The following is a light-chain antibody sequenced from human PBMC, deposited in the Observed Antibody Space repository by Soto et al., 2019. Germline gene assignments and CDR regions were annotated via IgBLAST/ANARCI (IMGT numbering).Light chain of an antibody. Sequence: DIQMTQSPSTLSASVGDRVTITCRASQNIGTWLAWYQQKPGKAPKLLIYEASSFERGVPSRFSGSGSGTEFTLTISGLQPDDAATYYCQQMTFGGGTKVDI. J-gene: IGKJ4*01. CDR3: QQMT. CDR2: EAS. CDR1: QNIGTW. V-gene: IGKV1-5*01.